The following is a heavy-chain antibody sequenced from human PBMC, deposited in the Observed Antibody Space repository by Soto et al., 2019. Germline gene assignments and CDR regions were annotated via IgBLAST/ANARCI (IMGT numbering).Heavy chain of an antibody. CDR2: MNPNNGEA. Sequence: ASVKVSCKASGYTFSSYDINWVRQATGQGLEWVGWMNPNNGEAGYAQKFQGRVTMTRDTSIRTAYLELTSLRSDDTAVYYCAKGYYCISTSCHRLRYWGQGTLVTVS. J-gene: IGHJ4*02. D-gene: IGHD3-3*01. V-gene: IGHV1-8*01. CDR1: GYTFSSYD. CDR3: AKGYYCISTSCHRLRY.